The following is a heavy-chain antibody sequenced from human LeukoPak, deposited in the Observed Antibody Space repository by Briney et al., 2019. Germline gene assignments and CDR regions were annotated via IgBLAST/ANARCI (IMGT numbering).Heavy chain of an antibody. CDR1: GFTFSNYW. D-gene: IGHD1-1*01. CDR2: IRQDGSEK. Sequence: LPGGSLRLSCAASGFTFSNYWMSRVRQAPGKGLEWVANIRQDGSEKYYVDSMRGRFTISRDNAKNSLYLQMSSLRAEDTAVYYCARSTAGLDYWGQGTLVTVSS. J-gene: IGHJ4*02. V-gene: IGHV3-7*01. CDR3: ARSTAGLDY.